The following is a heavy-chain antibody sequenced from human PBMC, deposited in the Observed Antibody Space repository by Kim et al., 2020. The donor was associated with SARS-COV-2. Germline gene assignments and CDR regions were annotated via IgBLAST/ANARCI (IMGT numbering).Heavy chain of an antibody. J-gene: IGHJ6*02. CDR2: IIPIFGTA. CDR1: GGTFSSYA. Sequence: SVKVSCKASGGTFSSYAISWVRQAPGQGLEWMGGIIPIFGTANYAQKFQGRVTITADESTCTAYMELSSLRSEDTAVYYCAREGPGDGVQGPQQNGNYGMDVWGQGTTVTVSS. V-gene: IGHV1-69*13. CDR3: AREGPGDGVQGPQQNGNYGMDV. D-gene: IGHD3-10*01.